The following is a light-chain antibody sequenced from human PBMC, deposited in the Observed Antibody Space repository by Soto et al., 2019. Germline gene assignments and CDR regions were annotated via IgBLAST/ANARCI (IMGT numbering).Light chain of an antibody. J-gene: IGLJ3*02. CDR2: HDS. Sequence: YELTQPPSVSVAPGQTARITCGESNIGSKSVHWYQQKPGQAPVLVVSHDSDRPSGIPERFSGSNSGNTATLTISRVDAGDEADYFCQVWDSYSDHVVFGGGTKVTVL. V-gene: IGLV3-21*02. CDR3: QVWDSYSDHVV. CDR1: NIGSKS.